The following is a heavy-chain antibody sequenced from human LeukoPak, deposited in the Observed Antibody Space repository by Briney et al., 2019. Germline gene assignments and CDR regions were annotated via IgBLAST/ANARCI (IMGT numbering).Heavy chain of an antibody. Sequence: PGRSLRLSCAASGFTFSSYAMHWVRQAPGKGLEWVAVISYDGSNKYYADSVKGRFTISRDNSKNTLYLQMNSLRAEDTAVYYCARVSLPGVVTTNHFDYWGQGTLVTVSS. D-gene: IGHD4-23*01. CDR2: ISYDGSNK. CDR1: GFTFSSYA. J-gene: IGHJ4*02. CDR3: ARVSLPGVVTTNHFDY. V-gene: IGHV3-30-3*01.